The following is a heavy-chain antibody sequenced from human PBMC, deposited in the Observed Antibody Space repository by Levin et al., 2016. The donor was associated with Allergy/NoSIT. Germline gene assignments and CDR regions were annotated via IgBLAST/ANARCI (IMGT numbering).Heavy chain of an antibody. Sequence: SETLSLTCTVSGGSISSGGYYWSWIRQHPGKGLEWIGYIYYSGSTYYNPSLKSRVTISVDTSKNQFSLKLSSVTAADTAVYYCARDGDCSGGSCYYWFDPWGQGTLVTVSS. V-gene: IGHV4-31*03. J-gene: IGHJ5*02. CDR2: IYYSGST. D-gene: IGHD2-15*01. CDR3: ARDGDCSGGSCYYWFDP. CDR1: GGSISSGGYY.